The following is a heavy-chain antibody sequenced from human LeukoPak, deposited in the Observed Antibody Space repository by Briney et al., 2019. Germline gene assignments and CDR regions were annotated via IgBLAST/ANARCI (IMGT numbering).Heavy chain of an antibody. V-gene: IGHV4-30-4*01. CDR2: IYYSRST. CDR3: ARDGYNSGYFDY. CDR1: GASISSGGYY. Sequence: PSETLSLTCTVSGASISSGGYYWNWIRQPPGRGLEGIVYIYYSRSTSYSPSLKSRLTISVDTSKNQFSLKLSSVTAADTAVYYCARDGYNSGYFDYWGQGTLVTVSS. J-gene: IGHJ4*02. D-gene: IGHD5-24*01.